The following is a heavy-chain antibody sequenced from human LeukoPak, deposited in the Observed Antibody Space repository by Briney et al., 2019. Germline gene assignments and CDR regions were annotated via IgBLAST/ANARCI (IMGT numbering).Heavy chain of an antibody. CDR3: ARAGGGYGDSTSYYYYYGMDV. CDR1: GYTFTSYY. D-gene: IGHD4-17*01. V-gene: IGHV1-46*01. J-gene: IGHJ6*02. Sequence: ASVKVSCKASGYTFTSYYMHWVRQAPGQGLEWMGIINPSGGSTSYAQKFQGRVTMTRDTSTSTVYMELSSLRSEDTAVYYCARAGGGYGDSTSYYYYYGMDVWGQGTTVTVSS. CDR2: INPSGGST.